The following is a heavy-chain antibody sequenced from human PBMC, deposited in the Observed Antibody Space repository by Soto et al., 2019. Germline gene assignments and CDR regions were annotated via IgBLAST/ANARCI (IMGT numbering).Heavy chain of an antibody. CDR2: INPNSGGT. J-gene: IGHJ3*02. CDR1: GYTFTGYY. V-gene: IGHV1-2*04. Sequence: ASVKVSCKASGYTFTGYYMHWVRQAPGQGLEWMGWINPNSGGTNYAQKFQGWVTMTRDTSISTAYMELSRLRSDDTAVYYCARYSGYEKTDAFDIWGQGTMVTVSS. D-gene: IGHD5-12*01. CDR3: ARYSGYEKTDAFDI.